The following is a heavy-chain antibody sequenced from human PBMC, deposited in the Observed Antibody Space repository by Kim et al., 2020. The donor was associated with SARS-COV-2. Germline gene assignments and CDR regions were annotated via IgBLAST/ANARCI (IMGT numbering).Heavy chain of an antibody. J-gene: IGHJ5*02. CDR1: GFTFSSYW. Sequence: GGSLRLSCAASGFTFSSYWMSWVRQAPGKGLEWVANIKQDGSERYYVDSVKGRFTISRDNAKNSLYLQMNSLRPEDTAVYYCARQKSLLLWFGEPMGGWFDPWGQGTLVTVSS. CDR2: IKQDGSER. CDR3: ARQKSLLLWFGEPMGGWFDP. D-gene: IGHD3-10*01. V-gene: IGHV3-7*01.